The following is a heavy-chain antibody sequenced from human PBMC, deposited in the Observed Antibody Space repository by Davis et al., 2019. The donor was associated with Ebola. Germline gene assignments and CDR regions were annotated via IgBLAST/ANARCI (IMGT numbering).Heavy chain of an antibody. CDR2: MNPNSGNT. V-gene: IGHV1-8*02. CDR1: GYTFTSYG. CDR3: ARAPTWSQINYYCFDY. Sequence: ASVKVSCKASGYTFTSYGISWVRQAPGQGLEWMGWMNPNSGNTGYAQKFQGRVTMTMNTSISTAYMELSSLRSEDTAMYYCARAPTWSQINYYCFDYWGQGTPVTVSS. D-gene: IGHD3-10*01. J-gene: IGHJ4*02.